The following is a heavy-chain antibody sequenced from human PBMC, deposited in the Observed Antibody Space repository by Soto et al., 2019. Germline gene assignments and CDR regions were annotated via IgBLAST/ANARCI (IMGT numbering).Heavy chain of an antibody. D-gene: IGHD6-6*01. Sequence: SETLSLTCAVYGGSFSGYYWSWIRQPPGKGLEWIGEINHSGSTNYNPSLKSRVTTSVDTSKNQFSLKLSSVTAADTAVYYCARGRIAARRCFDYWGQGTLVTVSS. J-gene: IGHJ4*02. CDR3: ARGRIAARRCFDY. CDR1: GGSFSGYY. V-gene: IGHV4-34*01. CDR2: INHSGST.